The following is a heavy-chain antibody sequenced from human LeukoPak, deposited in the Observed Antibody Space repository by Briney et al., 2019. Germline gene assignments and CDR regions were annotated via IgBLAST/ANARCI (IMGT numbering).Heavy chain of an antibody. CDR3: AREGKLTGYSGGLGFNY. CDR2: IIPIFGTA. CDR1: GGTFSSYA. Sequence: SVKVSCKASGGTFSSYAISWVRQAPGRGLEWMGGIIPIFGTANYAQKFQGRVTITADESTSTAYMELSSLRSEDTAVYYCAREGKLTGYSGGLGFNYWGQGTLVTVSS. J-gene: IGHJ4*02. V-gene: IGHV1-69*13. D-gene: IGHD6-19*01.